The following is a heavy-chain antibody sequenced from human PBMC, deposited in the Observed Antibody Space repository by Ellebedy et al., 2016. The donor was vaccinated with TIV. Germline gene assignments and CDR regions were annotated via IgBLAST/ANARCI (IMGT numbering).Heavy chain of an antibody. D-gene: IGHD1-1*01. CDR3: ARHNDGPDY. CDR2: IYPGDSDT. J-gene: IGHJ4*02. V-gene: IGHV5-51*01. CDR1: GYSFTSYW. Sequence: GESLKISCQASGYSFTSYWIGWVRQMPGKGLEWMGIIYPGDSDTRYGPSFQGQVTISADKSISTAYLHWSSLEASDTATYYCARHNDGPDYWGQGTLVTVSS.